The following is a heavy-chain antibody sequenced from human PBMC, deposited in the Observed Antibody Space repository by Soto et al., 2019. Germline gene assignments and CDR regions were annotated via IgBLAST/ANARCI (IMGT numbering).Heavy chain of an antibody. V-gene: IGHV4-31*03. J-gene: IGHJ6*02. CDR3: ARDLDYYGSGSSGPYYYYGMDV. CDR1: GGSISSGGYY. D-gene: IGHD3-10*01. CDR2: IYYSGST. Sequence: QVQLQESGPGLVKPSQTLSLTCTVSGGSISSGGYYWSWIRQHPGKGLEWIGYIYYSGSTYYNPSLKSRVTISADTSKNQFSLKLSSVTAADTAVYYCARDLDYYGSGSSGPYYYYGMDVWGQGTTVTVSS.